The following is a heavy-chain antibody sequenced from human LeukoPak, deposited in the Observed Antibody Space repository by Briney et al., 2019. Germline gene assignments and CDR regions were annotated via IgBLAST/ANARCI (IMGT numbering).Heavy chain of an antibody. CDR2: IYSPGTNY. CDR3: VRGIGTSYDSSRDAFDI. Sequence: SQTPSLTCTVSGGSISSGSYYWSWIRQPAGKGLEWIGRIYSPGTNYNYNPSLKSRVTISIDTSKNQFSLRLTSVTAADTAVHYCVRGIGTSYDSSRDAFDIWGQGTMVSVSS. J-gene: IGHJ3*02. D-gene: IGHD3-22*01. CDR1: GGSISSGSYY. V-gene: IGHV4-61*02.